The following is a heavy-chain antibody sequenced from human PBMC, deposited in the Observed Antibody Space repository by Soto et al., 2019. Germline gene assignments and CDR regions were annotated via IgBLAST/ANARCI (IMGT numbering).Heavy chain of an antibody. J-gene: IGHJ4*02. D-gene: IGHD3-9*01. Sequence: GASVKVSCKASGYTFTSYGISWVRQAPGKGLEWMGGFDPEDGETIYAQKFQGRVTMTEDTSTDTAYMELSSLRSEDTAVYYCATGTRYFDWLSQFDYWGQGTLVTGSS. V-gene: IGHV1-24*01. CDR3: ATGTRYFDWLSQFDY. CDR2: FDPEDGET. CDR1: GYTFTSYG.